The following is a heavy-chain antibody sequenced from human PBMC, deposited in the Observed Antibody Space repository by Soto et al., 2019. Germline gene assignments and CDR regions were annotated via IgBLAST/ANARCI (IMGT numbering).Heavy chain of an antibody. J-gene: IGHJ6*02. CDR1: GFTFSSYG. D-gene: IGHD1-26*01. Sequence: GGSLRLSCAASGFTFSSYGMHWVRQAPGKGLDWVAVIWYDATNKYYADSVKGRFTISRDNSKNTLFLQMNSLRAEDTAVYYCAKDSGAPLMDYYYGMDVWGQGTTVTVSS. CDR2: IWYDATNK. V-gene: IGHV3-33*06. CDR3: AKDSGAPLMDYYYGMDV.